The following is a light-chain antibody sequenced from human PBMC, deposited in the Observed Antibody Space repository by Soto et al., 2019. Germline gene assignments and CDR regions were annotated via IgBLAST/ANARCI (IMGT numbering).Light chain of an antibody. J-gene: IGKJ1*01. CDR1: QTINNW. CDR2: HVS. CDR3: QQYNTFST. V-gene: IGKV1-5*01. Sequence: DIQMTQSPSTLSASVGDRVTIACRASQTINNWLAWYQQKPGKAPKLLIYHVSTLASGVPLRFSGSGSGTEFTLTISSLQPDDFASYYCQQYNTFSTLGQGTKVDIK.